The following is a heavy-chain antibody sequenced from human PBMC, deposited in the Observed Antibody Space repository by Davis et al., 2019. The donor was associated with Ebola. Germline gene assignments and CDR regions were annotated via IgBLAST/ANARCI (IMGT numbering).Heavy chain of an antibody. CDR1: GGSINSAH. D-gene: IGHD5-24*01. CDR2: IYYSGNT. Sequence: GSLRLSCTVSGGSINSAHWSWIRQSPEKGLEWIGYIYYSGNTNYNPSLTSRVTISGDTSKNQVSLKLTSVTAAVTAVYYCARGGVEMATVPSDAFDIWGQGTSVTVSS. V-gene: IGHV4-59*01. CDR3: ARGGVEMATVPSDAFDI. J-gene: IGHJ3*02.